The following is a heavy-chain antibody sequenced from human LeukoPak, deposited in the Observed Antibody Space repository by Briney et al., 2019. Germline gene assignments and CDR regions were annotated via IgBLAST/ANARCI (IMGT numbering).Heavy chain of an antibody. CDR3: AKRVGLVSAPLYYFDV. CDR1: GFTFSSYA. Sequence: VGSLRLSCAASGFTFSSYAMSWVRQAPGKGLEWVSAISGPAGSWDYADSVKGRFTISRANSKNTLFLQMNSLRAEDTAIYYCAKRVGLVSAPLYYFDVWGQGTLVTVSS. CDR2: ISGPAGSW. V-gene: IGHV3-23*01. J-gene: IGHJ4*02. D-gene: IGHD5/OR15-5a*01.